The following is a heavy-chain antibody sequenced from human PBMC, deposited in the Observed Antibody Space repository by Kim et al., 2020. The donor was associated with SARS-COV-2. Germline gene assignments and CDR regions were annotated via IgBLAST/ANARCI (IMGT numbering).Heavy chain of an antibody. Sequence: SETLSLTCTVSGGSISSYYWSWIRQPPGKGLEWIGYIYYSGSTNYNPSLKSRVTISVDTSKNQFSLKLSSVTAADTAVYYCARSTPDLNRYYFDYWGQGTLVTVSS. J-gene: IGHJ4*02. V-gene: IGHV4-59*01. CDR3: ARSTPDLNRYYFDY. CDR2: IYYSGST. CDR1: GGSISSYY.